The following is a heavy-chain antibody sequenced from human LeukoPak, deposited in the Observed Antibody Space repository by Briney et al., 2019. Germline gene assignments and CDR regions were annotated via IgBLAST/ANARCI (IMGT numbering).Heavy chain of an antibody. D-gene: IGHD3-22*01. Sequence: PSQTLSLTCTVSGGSISSGGYYWSWIRQHPGKGLEWIGYIYYSGSTYYNPSLKSRVTISVDTSKNQFSLKLSSVTAADTAVYYCARGTYDSSGYYSDWGQGTLVTVSS. J-gene: IGHJ4*02. CDR3: ARGTYDSSGYYSD. CDR2: IYYSGST. CDR1: GGSISSGGYY. V-gene: IGHV4-31*03.